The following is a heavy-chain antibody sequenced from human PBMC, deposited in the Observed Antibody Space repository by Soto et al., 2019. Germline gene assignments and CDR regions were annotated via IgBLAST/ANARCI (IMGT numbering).Heavy chain of an antibody. Sequence: QITLKESGPTLVNPTQTLTLTCTFSGFSLSTSGVGVGWIRQPPVKALEWLALIYWDDDKRYSPSLKSRLTIAKNDSKNQVVLTMTNMDPVDTDTYYCPHRRGYCSSTSGGNWFDPWGQGTLVTVSS. J-gene: IGHJ5*02. CDR2: IYWDDDK. V-gene: IGHV2-5*02. D-gene: IGHD2-2*01. CDR3: PHRRGYCSSTSGGNWFDP. CDR1: GFSLSTSGVG.